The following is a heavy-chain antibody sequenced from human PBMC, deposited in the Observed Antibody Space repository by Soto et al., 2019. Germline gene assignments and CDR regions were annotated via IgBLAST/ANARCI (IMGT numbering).Heavy chain of an antibody. CDR2: ISYSGST. CDR3: ATSARYPYLGGG. V-gene: IGHV4-39*01. Sequence: TLSLTCSVSGGSISRGSYHWGWIRQPPGEGLEWLGSISYSGSTYYNPSLKSRVTISVDTSTNQFSLNLSSVTAADTAVYYCATSARYPYLGGGWGQGTLVTVSS. J-gene: IGHJ4*02. CDR1: GGSISRGSYH. D-gene: IGHD3-16*01.